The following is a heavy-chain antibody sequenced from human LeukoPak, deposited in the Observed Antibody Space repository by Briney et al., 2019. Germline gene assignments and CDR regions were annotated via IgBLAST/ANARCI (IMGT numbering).Heavy chain of an antibody. V-gene: IGHV4-59*01. CDR3: ATMVQGVYTYFGS. Sequence: PSETLSLTCTVSGGSISRYYWSWIRQPPGKGLEWIGYIFYSGSTNYNPSLKSRVTISVDTSKNQFSLKLRSVTAADTAVYYCATMVQGVYTYFGSWGQGNLVAVSS. CDR2: IFYSGST. J-gene: IGHJ4*02. D-gene: IGHD3-10*01. CDR1: GGSISRYY.